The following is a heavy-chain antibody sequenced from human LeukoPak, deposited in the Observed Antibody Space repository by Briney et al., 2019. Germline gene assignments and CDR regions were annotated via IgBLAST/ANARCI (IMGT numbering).Heavy chain of an antibody. CDR2: ISSSSSYI. Sequence: PGGSLRLSCAASGFTFSSYRMNWVRQAPGKGLEWVSSISSSSSYIYYADSVKGRFTISRDNAKNSLYLQMNSLRAEDTAVYYCAREWFGELLDGYWGQGTLVTVSS. J-gene: IGHJ4*02. CDR1: GFTFSSYR. V-gene: IGHV3-21*01. D-gene: IGHD3-10*01. CDR3: AREWFGELLDGY.